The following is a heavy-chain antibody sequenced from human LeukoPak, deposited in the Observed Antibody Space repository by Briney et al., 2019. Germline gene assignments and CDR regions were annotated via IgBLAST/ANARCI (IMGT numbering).Heavy chain of an antibody. J-gene: IGHJ4*02. Sequence: GGSLRLSCAASGFTFSSYSMNWVRQAPGKGLVWVSSISSSSSYIYYADSVKGRFTISRGNAKNSLYLQMNSLRAEDTAVYYCARDSDILTGYSADFDYWGQGTLVTVSS. V-gene: IGHV3-21*01. CDR2: ISSSSSYI. CDR3: ARDSDILTGYSADFDY. CDR1: GFTFSSYS. D-gene: IGHD3-9*01.